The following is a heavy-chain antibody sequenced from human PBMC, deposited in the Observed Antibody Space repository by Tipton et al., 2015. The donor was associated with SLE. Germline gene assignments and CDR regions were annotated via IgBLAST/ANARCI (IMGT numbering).Heavy chain of an antibody. V-gene: IGHV4-61*01. Sequence: LRLSCTVSGGSISISSYYWNWIRQPPGKGLEWIGYVYYSGSTNYNPSLESRVTISVDTSKNQFSLKLTSVTAADTAVYYCARFGVSYYYFYMDVWGKGTTVTISS. CDR2: VYYSGST. CDR3: ARFGVSYYYFYMDV. CDR1: GGSISISSYY. J-gene: IGHJ6*03. D-gene: IGHD3-10*01.